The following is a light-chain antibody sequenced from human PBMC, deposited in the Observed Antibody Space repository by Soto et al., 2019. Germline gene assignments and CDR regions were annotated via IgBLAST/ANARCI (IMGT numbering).Light chain of an antibody. J-gene: IGLJ1*01. CDR1: SSDVGGYNY. CDR2: DVS. Sequence: QSALTQPASVSGSPGQSITISCTGTSSDVGGYNYVSWYQQHPGKAPKLMIYDVSNRPSGVSNRFSGSKSGNTASLTISELQAEDEADYYCSSYTSSNTYVFGTGTKLTVL. V-gene: IGLV2-14*01. CDR3: SSYTSSNTYV.